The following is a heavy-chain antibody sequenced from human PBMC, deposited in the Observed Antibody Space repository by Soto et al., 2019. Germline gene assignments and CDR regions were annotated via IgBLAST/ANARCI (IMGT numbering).Heavy chain of an antibody. CDR3: GSGSRCSGITCNQAIDY. D-gene: IGHD2-15*01. CDR2: SKSTTDGETT. V-gene: IGHV3-15*01. Sequence: GRSLRLSCAASGLTFSNAGIYWVRQAPGKGLEWVGRSKSTTDGETTDFAAPVKGRFTISRDDSKNTLFLQMNSLKTEDTAVYYCGSGSRCSGITCNQAIDYW. CDR1: GLTFSNAG. J-gene: IGHJ4*01.